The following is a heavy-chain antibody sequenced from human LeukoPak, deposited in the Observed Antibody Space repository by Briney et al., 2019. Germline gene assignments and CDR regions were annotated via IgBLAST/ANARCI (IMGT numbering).Heavy chain of an antibody. V-gene: IGHV4-61*02. CDR3: ARACYWVDS. CDR1: GGSINSGSYF. J-gene: IGHJ5*01. D-gene: IGHD2-8*01. CDR2: IYTTGRT. Sequence: SETLSLTCTVSGGSINSGSYFWTWIRQPAGQPAGKGLEWIGRIYTTGRTSYNPSIGSRVTISADMSKNQFSLHLTAVTAADTAVYFCARACYWVDSWGQGTLVTVSS.